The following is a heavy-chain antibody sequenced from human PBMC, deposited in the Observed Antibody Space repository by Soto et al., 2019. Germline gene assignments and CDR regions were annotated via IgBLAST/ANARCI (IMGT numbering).Heavy chain of an antibody. Sequence: AWVQVSCKAAGWTFIVYYIYCVLQPPSQRVDWMGGINPNSGGTNYAQKFQGRVTMTRDTPISTAYMELSRLRPADTAVYYCVVGVIAPLAFDYWGQGTLVTVSS. J-gene: IGHJ4*02. CDR2: INPNSGGT. V-gene: IGHV1-2*02. CDR1: GWTFIVYY. D-gene: IGHD3-16*02. CDR3: VVGVIAPLAFDY.